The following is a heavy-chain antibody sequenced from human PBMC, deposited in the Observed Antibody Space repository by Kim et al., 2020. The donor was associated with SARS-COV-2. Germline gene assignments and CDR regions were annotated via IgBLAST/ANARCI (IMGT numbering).Heavy chain of an antibody. CDR2: VDHSGGT. D-gene: IGHD2-15*01. CDR1: GGSFSGYF. J-gene: IGHJ4*02. Sequence: SETLSLTCAVYGGSFSGYFWNWIRQTPGKGLEWIGEVDHSGGTNYNPSLKSRVTISVDTSKNQFSLRLRSVTAADTGVYFCARERDFGDYLEFWSQGTRV. V-gene: IGHV4-34*01. CDR3: ARERDFGDYLEF.